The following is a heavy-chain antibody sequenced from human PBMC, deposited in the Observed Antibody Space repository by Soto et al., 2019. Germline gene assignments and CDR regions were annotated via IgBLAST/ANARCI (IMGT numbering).Heavy chain of an antibody. V-gene: IGHV2-26*01. CDR1: GFSLSNARMG. J-gene: IGHJ6*02. Sequence: QVTLKESGPVLVKPTETLTLTCTVSGFSLSNARMGVSWIRQPPGKALEWLAHIFSNDEKSYSTSLKSRLTISKDTSKSQVVLTMTNMDPVDTATYYCARIIRDSSGWSYYYGMDVWGQGTTVTVSS. CDR3: ARIIRDSSGWSYYYGMDV. CDR2: IFSNDEK. D-gene: IGHD6-19*01.